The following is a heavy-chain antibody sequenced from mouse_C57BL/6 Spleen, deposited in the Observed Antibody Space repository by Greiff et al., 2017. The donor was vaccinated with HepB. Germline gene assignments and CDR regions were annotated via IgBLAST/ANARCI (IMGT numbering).Heavy chain of an antibody. CDR3: ARHERYDYDGGYAMDY. CDR1: GFSLTSYG. CDR2: IWSDGST. Sequence: VHLVESGPGLVAPSQSLSITCTVSGFSLTSYGVHWVRQPPGKGLEWLVVIWSDGSTTYNSALKSRLSISKDNSKSQVFLKMNSLQTDDTAMYYCARHERYDYDGGYAMDYWGQGTSVTVSS. V-gene: IGHV2-6-1*01. D-gene: IGHD2-4*01. J-gene: IGHJ4*01.